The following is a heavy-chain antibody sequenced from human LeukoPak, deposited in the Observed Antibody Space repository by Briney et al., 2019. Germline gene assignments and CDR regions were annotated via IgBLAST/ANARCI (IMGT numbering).Heavy chain of an antibody. J-gene: IGHJ4*02. CDR3: ARGARASKKLNVEMATIEFDY. Sequence: SETLSLTCAVYGGSFSGYYWSWIRQPPGKGLEWIGEINHSGSTNYNPSLKSRVTMSVDTSKNQFSLKLSSVTAADTAVYYCARGARASKKLNVEMATIEFDYWGQGTLVTVSS. V-gene: IGHV4-34*01. D-gene: IGHD5-24*01. CDR2: INHSGST. CDR1: GGSFSGYY.